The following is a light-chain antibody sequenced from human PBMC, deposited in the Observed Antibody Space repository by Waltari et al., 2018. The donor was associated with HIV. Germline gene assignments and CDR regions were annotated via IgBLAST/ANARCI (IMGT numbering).Light chain of an antibody. J-gene: IGLJ1*01. V-gene: IGLV2-8*01. CDR1: GSDVGAYNY. CDR2: EVN. CDR3: SSYAGYNKYV. Sequence: QSALTQPPSASGSPGQSVTISCTGTGSDVGAYNYVSWYQQHPGKAPKLMIYEVNKRPSGVPDRFSGSKSGNTASLTVSGLQAEDEADYYCSSYAGYNKYVFGTGTKVTVL.